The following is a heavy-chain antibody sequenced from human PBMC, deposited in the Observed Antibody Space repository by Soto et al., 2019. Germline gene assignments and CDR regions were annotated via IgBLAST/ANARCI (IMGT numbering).Heavy chain of an antibody. D-gene: IGHD2-21*02. Sequence: EVQLVESGGGLVQPGRSLRLSCAASGFNFDAYAMHWVRQAPGKGLEWVSGLKWNGDNVGYADSVRGRFTISRDNAKNSLYLQMNSLRVEDTAFYYCAKDGGHCSGVDCFFDTRGQGTLVTVSS. V-gene: IGHV3-9*01. CDR1: GFNFDAYA. J-gene: IGHJ4*02. CDR3: AKDGGHCSGVDCFFDT. CDR2: LKWNGDNV.